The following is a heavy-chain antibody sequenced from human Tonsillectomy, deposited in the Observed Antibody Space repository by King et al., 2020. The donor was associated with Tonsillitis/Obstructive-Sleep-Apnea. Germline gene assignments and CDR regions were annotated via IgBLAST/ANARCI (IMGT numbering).Heavy chain of an antibody. D-gene: IGHD6-13*01. Sequence: VQLVESGGGLVQPGRSLRLSCAASGFSFDDYAMHWVRQAPGKGLEWVSGISWNSGSIGYADSVKGRFTISRDNAKNSLYLQMNSLRAEDTDLYYCVKGSIAAAVGAAFDIWGQGTMVTVSS. CDR3: VKGSIAAAVGAAFDI. CDR1: GFSFDDYA. CDR2: ISWNSGSI. J-gene: IGHJ3*02. V-gene: IGHV3-9*01.